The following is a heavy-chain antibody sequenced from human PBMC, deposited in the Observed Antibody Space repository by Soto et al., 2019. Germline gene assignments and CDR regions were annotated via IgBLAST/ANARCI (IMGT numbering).Heavy chain of an antibody. CDR1: GYSFTSYW. CDR3: ARRTTMVRGVIGYYGMDV. Sequence: PGESLKISCKGSGYSFTSYWISWVRQMPGKGLEWMGRIDPSDSYTNYSPSFQGHVTISADKSISTAYLQWSSLKDSDTAMYYCARRTTMVRGVIGYYGMDVWGQGTTVTVSS. J-gene: IGHJ6*02. V-gene: IGHV5-10-1*01. D-gene: IGHD3-10*01. CDR2: IDPSDSYT.